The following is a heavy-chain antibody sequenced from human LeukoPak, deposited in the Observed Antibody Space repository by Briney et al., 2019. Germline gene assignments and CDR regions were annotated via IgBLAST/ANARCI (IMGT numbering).Heavy chain of an antibody. CDR2: IYLGDSDT. D-gene: IGHD2-2*01. V-gene: IGHV5-51*01. Sequence: GESLKLSCKVAEYTFTNYWIGWVRQVPGKGLEWMGIIYLGDSDTRYRPSFQGQVTISADKSTRTAYLQWSSLKASDTAMYYCATTLTNYRSSTSCYADHWGQGTLVTASS. J-gene: IGHJ4*01. CDR3: ATTLTNYRSSTSCYADH. CDR1: EYTFTNYW.